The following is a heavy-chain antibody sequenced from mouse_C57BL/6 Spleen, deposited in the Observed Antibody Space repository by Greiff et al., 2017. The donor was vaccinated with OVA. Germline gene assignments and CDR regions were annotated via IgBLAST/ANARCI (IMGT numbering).Heavy chain of an antibody. CDR1: GYTFTTYP. J-gene: IGHJ4*01. CDR2: FHPYNDDT. Sequence: QVHVKQSGAELVKPGASVKMSCKASGYTFTTYPIEWMKQNHGKSLEWIGNFHPYNDDTKYNEKFKGKATLTVEKSSSTVYLELSRLTSDDSAVYYCARGDSSGGDYYAMDYWGQGTSVTVSS. V-gene: IGHV1-47*01. D-gene: IGHD3-2*02. CDR3: ARGDSSGGDYYAMDY.